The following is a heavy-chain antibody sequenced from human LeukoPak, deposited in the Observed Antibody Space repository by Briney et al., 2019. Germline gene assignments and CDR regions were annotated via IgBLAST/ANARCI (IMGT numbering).Heavy chain of an antibody. CDR2: IIASSGDT. CDR3: AKGGYDYVEMGYFDY. Sequence: GGSLRLSCAVSGFTFSNYAMNWVRQAPGKGLEWVSLIIASSGDTFYADSVKGRFTISRDNSKNTLYMQINTLRAEDTALYCGAKGGYDYVEMGYFDYWGQGTLVTVSS. V-gene: IGHV3-23*01. CDR1: GFTFSNYA. D-gene: IGHD5-12*01. J-gene: IGHJ4*02.